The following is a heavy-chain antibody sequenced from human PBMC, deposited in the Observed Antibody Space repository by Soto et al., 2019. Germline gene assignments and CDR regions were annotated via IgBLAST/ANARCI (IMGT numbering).Heavy chain of an antibody. Sequence: GGSLRLSCAASGFTFSSYGMHWVRQAPGKGLEWVAVIWYDGSNKYYADSVKGRFTISRDNSKNTLYLQMNSLRAEDTAVYYCARVQYYDFWSWGMDVWGQGTTVTVSS. V-gene: IGHV3-33*01. CDR2: IWYDGSNK. J-gene: IGHJ6*02. CDR3: ARVQYYDFWSWGMDV. CDR1: GFTFSSYG. D-gene: IGHD3-3*01.